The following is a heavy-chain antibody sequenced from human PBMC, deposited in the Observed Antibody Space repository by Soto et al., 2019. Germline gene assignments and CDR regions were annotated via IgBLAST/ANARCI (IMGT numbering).Heavy chain of an antibody. CDR3: AKAGGYCSGGSCYSVPFDI. Sequence: TLSLSCTVSGGSISSGCYYWSWIRQHPGKGLEWIGYIYYSGSTYYNPSLKSRVTISVDTSKNQFSLKLSSVTAEDTAVYYCAKAGGYCSGGSCYSVPFDIWGQGTMVTVSS. J-gene: IGHJ3*02. D-gene: IGHD2-15*01. CDR2: IYYSGST. V-gene: IGHV4-31*03. CDR1: GGSISSGCYY.